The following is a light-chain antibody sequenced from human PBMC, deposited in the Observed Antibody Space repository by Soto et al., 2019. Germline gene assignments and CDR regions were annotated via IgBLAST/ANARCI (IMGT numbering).Light chain of an antibody. CDR3: CSYAGNRIFV. V-gene: IGLV2-14*01. J-gene: IGLJ3*02. CDR2: QVS. Sequence: FVLTQPAAVSGSPGQSITISCTGDSSDVGGFYYVSWYQHHPGKAPQLMIYQVSNRPSGVSNRFSGSKSGNTASLTISVLQAEDEADYHCCSYAGNRIFVFGGGTKVTVL. CDR1: SSDVGGFYY.